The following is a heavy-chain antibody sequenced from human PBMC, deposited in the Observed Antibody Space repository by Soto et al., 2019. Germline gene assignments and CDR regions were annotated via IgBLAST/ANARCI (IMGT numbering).Heavy chain of an antibody. D-gene: IGHD5-18*01. J-gene: IGHJ4*02. CDR1: GGSISSYF. Sequence: SETLSLTCTVSGGSISSYFWSWIRQPPGRGLEWIGYIYSRGSTNYNPSLKSRLTISVDTSKNQFSLKLTSVTAADTAVYYCARAGTAMVHLDYWGQGTLVTVSS. V-gene: IGHV4-59*12. CDR2: IYSRGST. CDR3: ARAGTAMVHLDY.